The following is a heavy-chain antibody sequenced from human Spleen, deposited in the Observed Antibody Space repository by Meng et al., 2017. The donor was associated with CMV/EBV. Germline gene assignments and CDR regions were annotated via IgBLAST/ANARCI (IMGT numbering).Heavy chain of an antibody. Sequence: SVKVSCKASGGTFSSYAISWVRQAPGQGLEWMGGIIPIFGTANYAQKFQGRVTITTDESTSTAYMELSRLRSDDTAVYYCARKRWRGYYGMDVWGQGTTVTVSS. CDR2: IIPIFGTA. J-gene: IGHJ6*02. V-gene: IGHV1-69*05. D-gene: IGHD1-26*01. CDR3: ARKRWRGYYGMDV. CDR1: GGTFSSYA.